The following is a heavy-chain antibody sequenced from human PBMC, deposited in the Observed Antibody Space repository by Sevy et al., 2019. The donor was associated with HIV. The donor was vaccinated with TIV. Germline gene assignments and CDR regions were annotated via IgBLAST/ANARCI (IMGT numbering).Heavy chain of an antibody. CDR2: LKQDGSEK. CDR1: GFTLSANW. D-gene: IGHD3-10*01. CDR3: AKFGPYYYGSGSDFDY. J-gene: IGHJ4*02. V-gene: IGHV3-7*01. Sequence: GGSLRLSCAASGFTLSANWMTWFRQAPGKRLKWVAKLKQDGSEKYYVDSVKDRFTISRANAKNSLYLQMNSLRAEDTAVYYWAKFGPYYYGSGSDFDYWGQGTLVTVSS.